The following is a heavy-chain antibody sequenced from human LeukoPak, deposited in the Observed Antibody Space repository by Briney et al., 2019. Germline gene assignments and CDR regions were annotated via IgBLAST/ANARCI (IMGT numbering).Heavy chain of an antibody. Sequence: ASVKVSCKASVYMFTGHYLHWVRQAPGQGLEWMGWINPNSGVTNYAEKFQGRVTMTKDTSIHTAYMEVNSLNSDDTAVYFCARQSDYNSSYYYYYGLDVWGQGTTVTVSS. CDR3: ARQSDYNSSYYYYYGLDV. D-gene: IGHD1-14*01. CDR1: VYMFTGHY. CDR2: INPNSGVT. V-gene: IGHV1-2*02. J-gene: IGHJ6*02.